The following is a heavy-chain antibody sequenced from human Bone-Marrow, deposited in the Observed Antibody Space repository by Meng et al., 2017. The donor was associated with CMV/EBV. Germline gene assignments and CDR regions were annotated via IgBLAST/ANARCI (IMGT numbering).Heavy chain of an antibody. J-gene: IGHJ4*02. Sequence: QTXSLXXAVYGGSFSGYYWRWIRRPPGKGLEWIGEINHSGGTNYNPSLKSRVTISVDTSKNQFSLKLSSVTAADTAVYYCARGQYYYGSGSYYTFWGQGTLVTFSS. CDR3: ARGQYYYGSGSYYTF. V-gene: IGHV4-34*01. D-gene: IGHD3-10*01. CDR1: GGSFSGYY. CDR2: INHSGGT.